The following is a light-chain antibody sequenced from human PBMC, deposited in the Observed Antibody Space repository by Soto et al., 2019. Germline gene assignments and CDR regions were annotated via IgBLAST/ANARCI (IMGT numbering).Light chain of an antibody. CDR1: RTINTY. J-gene: IGKJ4*01. CDR3: QQTYSDIS. V-gene: IGKV1-39*01. Sequence: LVTKSPSSLSASVGDTITITCRASRTINTYLNWFQQKPGEPPRLLIYGASTLHDGVPSRFSGSGSGADFTLTISGLQPEDFASYHCQQTYSDISFGGGTKVDIK. CDR2: GAS.